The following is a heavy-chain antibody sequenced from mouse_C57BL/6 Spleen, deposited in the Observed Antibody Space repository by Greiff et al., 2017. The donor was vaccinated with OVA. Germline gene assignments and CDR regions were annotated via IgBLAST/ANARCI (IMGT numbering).Heavy chain of an antibody. Sequence: LVESGAELVRPGASVTLSCKASGYTFTDYEMHWVKQTPVHGLEWIGAIDPETGGTAYNQKFKGKAVLTADKSSSTAYMELRSLTSEDSAVYYCTKPPWFAYWGQGTLVTVSA. CDR1: GYTFTDYE. V-gene: IGHV1-15*01. CDR3: TKPPWFAY. J-gene: IGHJ3*01. CDR2: IDPETGGT.